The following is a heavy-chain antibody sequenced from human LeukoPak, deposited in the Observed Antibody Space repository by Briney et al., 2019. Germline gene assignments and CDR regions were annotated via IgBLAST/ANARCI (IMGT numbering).Heavy chain of an antibody. D-gene: IGHD3-10*01. Sequence: SETLSLTCTVSGGSISSYYWSWIRQPPGKGLEWIGYISYSGSTNYNPSLKSRVTISVDTSKNQFSLKLKSVSAADTAVYYCARDRDYYYYIDVWGKGTTVTVSS. J-gene: IGHJ6*03. CDR1: GGSISSYY. V-gene: IGHV4-59*01. CDR3: ARDRDYYYYIDV. CDR2: ISYSGST.